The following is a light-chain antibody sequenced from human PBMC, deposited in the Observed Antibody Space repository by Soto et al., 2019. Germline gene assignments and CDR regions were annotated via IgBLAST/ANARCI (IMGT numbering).Light chain of an antibody. V-gene: IGKV3-11*01. J-gene: IGKJ3*01. Sequence: ELVLTQSPGTLSLSPGERATLSCRASETISRYLAWYQQKPGQAPRLLIYDASNRATGIPGRFSGSGSGTDFTLTISSLEPEAFAVYYCQQRSNWPLTFGPGTKVDIK. CDR3: QQRSNWPLT. CDR2: DAS. CDR1: ETISRY.